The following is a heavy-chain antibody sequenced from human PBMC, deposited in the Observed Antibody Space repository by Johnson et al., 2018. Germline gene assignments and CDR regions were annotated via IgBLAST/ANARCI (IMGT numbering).Heavy chain of an antibody. CDR3: ARGSGSSAYYVDAFDI. J-gene: IGHJ3*02. CDR1: GGSISSSF. Sequence: QVQLQESGPGLVKPSETXSLTCNVSGGSISSSFWSWIRQPPGKGLEWITYIHYSGNTNYNPSLNSRVTILLDTSKNQFSLKLSSVTAADTAVYYCARGSGSSAYYVDAFDIWGQGTMVTVSS. V-gene: IGHV4-59*01. D-gene: IGHD3-22*01. CDR2: IHYSGNT.